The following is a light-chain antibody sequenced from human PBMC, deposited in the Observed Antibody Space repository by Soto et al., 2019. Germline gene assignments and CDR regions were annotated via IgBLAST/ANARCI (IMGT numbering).Light chain of an antibody. CDR1: QPISSL. J-gene: IGKJ1*01. Sequence: DLQITHSPPTLSASVGDRVTITCRASQPISSLLAWYHQKPGKAPKLLIYDASNLESGVPSRFSGSGSGTEFTLTISSLQSEDFAVYYCQQYNNRPPQTFGQGTKVDIK. CDR3: QQYNNRPPQT. CDR2: DAS. V-gene: IGKV1-5*01.